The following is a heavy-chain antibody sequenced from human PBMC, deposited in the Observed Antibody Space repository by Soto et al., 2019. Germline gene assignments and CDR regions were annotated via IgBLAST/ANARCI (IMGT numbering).Heavy chain of an antibody. CDR3: ARLNGYCVSTNCHGYYGMDV. CDR2: IYSSENT. CDR1: GGSGRSNSYS. Sequence: SETLSLTCTVSGGSGRSNSYSWGWIRQSPGKGLEWIGTIYSSENTYYNPSLLSRVTISVDTSKNEFSLRLSSVTAADTAVYYCARLNGYCVSTNCHGYYGMDVWGQGTTVTVSS. V-gene: IGHV4-39*01. D-gene: IGHD2-2*03. J-gene: IGHJ6*02.